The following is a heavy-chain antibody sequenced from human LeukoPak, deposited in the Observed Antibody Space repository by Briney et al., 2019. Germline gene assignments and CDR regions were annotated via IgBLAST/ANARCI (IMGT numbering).Heavy chain of an antibody. D-gene: IGHD2-2*01. V-gene: IGHV3-30-3*01. CDR3: AKGEMSSTSCYGY. CDR2: ISYDGSNK. CDR1: GFTFSSYA. Sequence: GGSLRLSCAASGFTFSSYAMHWVRQAPGKGLEWVAVISYDGSNKYYADSVKGRFTISRDNSKNTLYLQMNSLRAEDTAVYYCAKGEMSSTSCYGYWGQGTLVTVPS. J-gene: IGHJ4*02.